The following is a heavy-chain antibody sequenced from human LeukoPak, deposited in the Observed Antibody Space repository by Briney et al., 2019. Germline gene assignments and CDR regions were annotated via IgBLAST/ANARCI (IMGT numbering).Heavy chain of an antibody. CDR1: GGSFSGYY. CDR3: ARGRGIAAQIDY. Sequence: SETLCLTCAVYGGSFSGYYWSWIRQPPGKGLEWIGEINHSGSTNYNPSLKSRVTISVDKSKNQFSLKLSSVTAADTAGYYCARGRGIAAQIDYWGQGTLVTVSS. V-gene: IGHV4-34*01. D-gene: IGHD6-13*01. J-gene: IGHJ4*02. CDR2: INHSGST.